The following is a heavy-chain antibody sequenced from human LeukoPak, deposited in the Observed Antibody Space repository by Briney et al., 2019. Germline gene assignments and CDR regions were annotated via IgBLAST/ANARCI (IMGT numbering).Heavy chain of an antibody. CDR3: AKEVGAGWYSGSLRPIFDY. CDR1: GFTFSSYG. CDR2: ISYDGSNK. D-gene: IGHD1-26*01. Sequence: PGGSLRLSCAASGFTFSSYGMHWVRQAPGKGLEWVAVISYDGSNKYYADSVKGRFTISRDNSKNTLYLQMNSLRAEDTAVYYCAKEVGAGWYSGSLRPIFDYWGQGTLVTVSS. J-gene: IGHJ4*02. V-gene: IGHV3-30*18.